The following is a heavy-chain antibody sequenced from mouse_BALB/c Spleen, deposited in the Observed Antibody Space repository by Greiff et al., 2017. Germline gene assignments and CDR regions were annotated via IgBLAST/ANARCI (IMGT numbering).Heavy chain of an antibody. Sequence: EVQLQQSGPGLVKPSQSLSLTCTVTGYSITSDYAWNWIRQFPGNKLEWMGYISYSGSTSYNPSLKSRISITRDTSKNQFFLQLNSVTTEDTATYYCAISRGKGYFDYWGQGTTLTVSS. V-gene: IGHV3-2*02. CDR3: AISRGKGYFDY. CDR1: GYSITSDYA. D-gene: IGHD1-3*01. J-gene: IGHJ2*01. CDR2: ISYSGST.